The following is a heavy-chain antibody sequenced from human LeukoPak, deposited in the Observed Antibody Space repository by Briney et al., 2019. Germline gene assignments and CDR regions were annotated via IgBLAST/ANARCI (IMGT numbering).Heavy chain of an antibody. V-gene: IGHV3-21*01. CDR1: GFTFSSYS. Sequence: LGGSLLLSCAASGFTFSSYSMNWVRRAPGKGLEWVSSISSSSSYIYYADSVKGRFTISRDNAKNSLYLQMNSLRAEDTAVYYCARDTLVGAAAGYWGQGTLVTVSS. CDR3: ARDTLVGAAAGY. J-gene: IGHJ4*02. CDR2: ISSSSSYI. D-gene: IGHD1-26*01.